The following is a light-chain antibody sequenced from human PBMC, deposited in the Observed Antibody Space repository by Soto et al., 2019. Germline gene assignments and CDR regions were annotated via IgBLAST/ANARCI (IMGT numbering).Light chain of an antibody. CDR1: SSDVGGYNY. CDR3: CSYTSSSTYV. J-gene: IGLJ1*01. CDR2: DVS. Sequence: QSALTQPGSVSGSTGQSITISCTGTSSDVGGYNYVSWYQQHPGNAPKLVIYDVSNRPSGVSNRFSGSKSGNTASLTISGLQAEDEADYYCCSYTSSSTYVFGTGTKVTVL. V-gene: IGLV2-14*01.